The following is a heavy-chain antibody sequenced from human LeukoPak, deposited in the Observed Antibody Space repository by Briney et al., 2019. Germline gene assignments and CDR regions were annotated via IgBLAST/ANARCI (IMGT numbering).Heavy chain of an antibody. CDR1: FSGNY. D-gene: IGHD1-26*01. CDR3: ARGTRGSYSSIHD. CDR2: INPNSGGT. J-gene: IGHJ4*02. V-gene: IGHV1-2*02. Sequence: ASVKVSCKASFSGNYFQWVPQALGQGLEWMGWINPNSGGTDYAQKFQGRVTMTRDTSISTAYMELSTLRSDDTAVYYCARGTRGSYSSIHDWGQGTLVTVSS.